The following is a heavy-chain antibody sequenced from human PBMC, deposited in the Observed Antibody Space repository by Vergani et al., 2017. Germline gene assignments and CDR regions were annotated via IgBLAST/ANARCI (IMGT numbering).Heavy chain of an antibody. Sequence: EKQLVQSGSETKKPGESLKISCQAFGYIFSNFWIGWVRQRPGRGLEWMWIIYPGDSEVKSNPTFRGQVIFSVKTSVNTTYLHWRGLQASDTATYFCASGGHGSENGGALQLWGQGTNITVSS. CDR2: IYPGDSEV. V-gene: IGHV5-51*01. J-gene: IGHJ3*01. D-gene: IGHD3-10*01. CDR3: ASGGHGSENGGALQL. CDR1: GYIFSNFW.